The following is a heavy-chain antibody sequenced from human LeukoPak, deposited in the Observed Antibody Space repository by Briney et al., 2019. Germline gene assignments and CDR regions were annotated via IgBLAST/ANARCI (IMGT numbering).Heavy chain of an antibody. V-gene: IGHV4-59*08. D-gene: IGHD6-19*01. Sequence: SETLSLTCTVSGGSISSYYWSWIRQPPGKGLEWIGYIYYSGSTNYNPSLKSRVTISVDTSKNQFSLKLSSVTAADTAVYYCARGPYSSGWFHWYFDLWGRGTLVTVSS. CDR2: IYYSGST. J-gene: IGHJ2*01. CDR1: GGSISSYY. CDR3: ARGPYSSGWFHWYFDL.